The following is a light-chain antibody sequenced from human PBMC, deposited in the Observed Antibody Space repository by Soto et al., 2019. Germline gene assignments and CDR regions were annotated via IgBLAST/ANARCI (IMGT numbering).Light chain of an antibody. CDR1: QSVSSY. CDR2: DAS. J-gene: IGKJ1*01. CDR3: QQRSSWPWT. Sequence: EIVLTQSTGTLSLSPGERATLSCRASQSVSSYLAWYQQKPGQAPRLLIHDASNRATGIPARFSGSGSGTDFTLTISSLEPEDFAVYYCQQRSSWPWTFGQGTKVEIK. V-gene: IGKV3-11*01.